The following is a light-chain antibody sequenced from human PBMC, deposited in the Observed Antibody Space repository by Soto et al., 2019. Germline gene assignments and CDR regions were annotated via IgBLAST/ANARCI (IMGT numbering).Light chain of an antibody. CDR2: AAS. CDR1: DHIAKY. Sequence: DIQTPRSPSSLSASVGDIVTITCRTSDHIAKYLNWYQQKPGHVPKLLIVAASRLQSGVPTSSSGSVSGIDLTLTIKNVQPEDLATYLCKGGCTTVPWT. CDR3: KGGCTTVPWT. V-gene: IGKV1-39*01. J-gene: IGKJ1*01.